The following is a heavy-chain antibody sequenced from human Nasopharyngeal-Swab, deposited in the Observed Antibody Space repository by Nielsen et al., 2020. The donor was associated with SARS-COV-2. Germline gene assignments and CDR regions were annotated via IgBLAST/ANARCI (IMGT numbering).Heavy chain of an antibody. CDR2: IYYSGST. Sequence: RQAPGKGLEWMGSIYYSGSTYYNPSPKSRVTISVDTSKNRFSPKLSSMTAADTAVYYCARHVSSSWYAAVAGIRAFDYWGQGTLVTVS. D-gene: IGHD6-13*01. V-gene: IGHV4-39*01. J-gene: IGHJ4*02. CDR3: ARHVSSSWYAAVAGIRAFDY.